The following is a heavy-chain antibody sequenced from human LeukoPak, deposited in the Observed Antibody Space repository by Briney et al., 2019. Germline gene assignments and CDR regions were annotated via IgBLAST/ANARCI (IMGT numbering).Heavy chain of an antibody. Sequence: GGSLRLSCAASGFAFSSYAMSWVRQAPGKGLEWVSAISGNGDSTYYADSVKGRFTISRDNSKNTLYLQMHSLRAEDTAVYYCAKAREGYYYDSSGESSRGYWGQGTLVTVSS. CDR1: GFAFSSYA. D-gene: IGHD3-22*01. CDR3: AKAREGYYYDSSGESSRGY. J-gene: IGHJ4*02. V-gene: IGHV3-23*01. CDR2: ISGNGDST.